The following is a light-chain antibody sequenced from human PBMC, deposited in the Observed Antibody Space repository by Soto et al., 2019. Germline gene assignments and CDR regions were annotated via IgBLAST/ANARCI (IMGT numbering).Light chain of an antibody. CDR3: QQYYDSLFS. V-gene: IGKV4-1*01. Sequence: DIVMTQSPDSLAVSLGERATINCKSSQSVLYSSNSKNYLAWYQQKPGQPPKLLISWASTRESGVPDRISGSGSGTDFTLTISSLQAADVAVYYCQQYYDSLFSFGPGTKVDI. CDR2: WAS. CDR1: QSVLYSSNSKNY. J-gene: IGKJ3*01.